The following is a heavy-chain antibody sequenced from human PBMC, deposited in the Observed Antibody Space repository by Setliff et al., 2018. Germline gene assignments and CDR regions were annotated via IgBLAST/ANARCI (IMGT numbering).Heavy chain of an antibody. D-gene: IGHD3-3*01. CDR3: ARDRYYNSWSGTSITAPHDAFDV. CDR1: GYTLTNYY. J-gene: IGHJ3*01. V-gene: IGHV1-46*03. Sequence: ASVKVSCKASGYTLTNYYMHWVRQAPGQGLEWMGIINPSGGLTRYAQKFRGRVTMTRDTSTSTVYMAVSSLRSEDTAVYYCARDRYYNSWSGTSITAPHDAFDVWGQGTMVTVSS. CDR2: INPSGGLT.